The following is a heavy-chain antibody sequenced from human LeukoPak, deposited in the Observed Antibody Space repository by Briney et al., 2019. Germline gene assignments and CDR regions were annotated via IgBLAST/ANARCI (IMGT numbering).Heavy chain of an antibody. V-gene: IGHV1-24*01. CDR3: ATGLYRHSSGWYSPVPFDY. CDR1: GYTLTELS. D-gene: IGHD6-19*01. Sequence: ASVEVSFKVSGYTLTELSMHWVRQAPGKGLEWMGGFDPEDGETIYAQKFQGRVTMTEDTSTDTAYMELSSLRSEDTAVYYCATGLYRHSSGWYSPVPFDYWGQGTLVTVSS. CDR2: FDPEDGET. J-gene: IGHJ4*02.